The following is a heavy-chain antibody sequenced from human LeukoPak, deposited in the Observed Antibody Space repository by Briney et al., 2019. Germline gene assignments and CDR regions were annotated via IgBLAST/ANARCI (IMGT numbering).Heavy chain of an antibody. CDR3: ARDGDILTGYYNGFDY. D-gene: IGHD3-9*01. J-gene: IGHJ4*02. CDR2: ISAYNGNT. Sequence: ASVKVCCKASGYTFTSYGISWVRQAPGQGLEWMGWISAYNGNTNYAQKLQGRVTMTTDTSTSTAYMELRSLRSDDTAVYYCARDGDILTGYYNGFDYWGQGTLVTVSS. CDR1: GYTFTSYG. V-gene: IGHV1-18*01.